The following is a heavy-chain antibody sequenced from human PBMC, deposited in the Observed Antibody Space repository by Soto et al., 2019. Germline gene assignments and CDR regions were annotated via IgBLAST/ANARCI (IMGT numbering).Heavy chain of an antibody. D-gene: IGHD6-6*01. CDR1: GFPFTTYA. CDR3: AKNWDTTFSSSSH. Sequence: PGGSLRLSCAASGFPFTTYAMTWVRQAPGKGLEWVSAISGSGGSTYYADSVKGRFTISRDNSKNTLFLQMNSLRAEDTAVYYCAKNWDTTFSSSSHWGQGTLVTVSS. CDR2: ISGSGGST. V-gene: IGHV3-23*01. J-gene: IGHJ4*02.